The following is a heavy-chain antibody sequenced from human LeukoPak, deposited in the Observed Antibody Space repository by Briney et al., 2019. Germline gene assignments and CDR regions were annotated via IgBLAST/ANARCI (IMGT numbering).Heavy chain of an antibody. CDR2: IKDDGSER. J-gene: IGHJ4*02. V-gene: IGHV3-7*03. D-gene: IGHD6-13*01. CDR3: ARARDSSWDY. CDR1: GFTFSSYW. Sequence: GGSLRLSCAASGFTFSSYWMSWVRQAPGKGLEWVANIKDDGSERYYVDSVKGRFTISRDDAKNSLYLQMNSLRAEDTAVYYCARARDSSWDYWGQGTLVTVSS.